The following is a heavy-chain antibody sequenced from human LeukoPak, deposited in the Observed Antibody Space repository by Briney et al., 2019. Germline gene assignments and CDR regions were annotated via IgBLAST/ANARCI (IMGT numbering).Heavy chain of an antibody. CDR1: GFSFSVYY. Sequence: PGGSLRLSCAASGFSFSVYYMSWVRQAPGKGLEWVASIKRDGSEKHYVDSVKGRFTISRDHSNNSVSLQMTNLRVEDTAIYYWARGASRISWPGIDYWGQGTLVTVSS. D-gene: IGHD3-3*02. CDR2: IKRDGSEK. V-gene: IGHV3-7*03. J-gene: IGHJ4*02. CDR3: ARGASRISWPGIDY.